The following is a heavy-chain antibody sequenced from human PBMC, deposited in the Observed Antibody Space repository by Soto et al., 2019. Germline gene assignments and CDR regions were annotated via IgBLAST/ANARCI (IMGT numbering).Heavy chain of an antibody. V-gene: IGHV4-39*01. CDR2: IYYSGST. Sequence: SETLSLTCTVSGGSISSSSYYWGWIRQPPGKGLEWIGSIYYSGSTYYNPSLKSRVTISVDTSKNQFSLKLSSVTAADTAVYYCARFKGKGSGWYYDYWGQGTLVTVSS. CDR1: GGSISSSSYY. CDR3: ARFKGKGSGWYYDY. D-gene: IGHD6-19*01. J-gene: IGHJ4*02.